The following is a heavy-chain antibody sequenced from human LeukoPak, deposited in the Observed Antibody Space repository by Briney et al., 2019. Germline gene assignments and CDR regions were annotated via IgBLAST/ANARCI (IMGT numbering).Heavy chain of an antibody. CDR1: GYTFTGYY. CDR2: INPNSGGT. D-gene: IGHD3-10*01. CDR3: ARGPTMVRGVIDY. J-gene: IGHJ4*02. V-gene: IGHV1-2*02. Sequence: ASVKVSCKASGYTFTGYYMHWVRQAPGQGLEWMGWINPNSGGTNYAQKFQGRVTTTRDTSISTAYMELSRLRSDDTAVYYCARGPTMVRGVIDYWGQGTLVTVSS.